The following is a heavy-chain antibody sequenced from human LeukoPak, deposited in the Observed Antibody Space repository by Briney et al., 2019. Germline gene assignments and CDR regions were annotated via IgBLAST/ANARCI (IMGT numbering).Heavy chain of an antibody. CDR3: ARDNIWAFDI. Sequence: GGSLRLSCEAFGFTSFNFPMSWVRKAPGKGLEWVSHIRSDGTITYADSVKGRFTISRDDAKTSVYLQMNSLRDEDTAIYYCARDNIWAFDIWGQGTMVTVSS. CDR2: IRSDGTI. D-gene: IGHD2/OR15-2a*01. J-gene: IGHJ3*02. V-gene: IGHV3-69-1*01. CDR1: GFTSFNFP.